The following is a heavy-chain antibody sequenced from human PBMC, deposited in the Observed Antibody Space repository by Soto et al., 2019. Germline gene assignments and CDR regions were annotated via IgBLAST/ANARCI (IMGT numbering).Heavy chain of an antibody. D-gene: IGHD7-27*01. V-gene: IGHV4-39*01. CDR3: ARLTGALYGMDV. CDR1: GGSISSSSHY. CDR2: IYYSGST. J-gene: IGHJ6*02. Sequence: QLQLQESGPGLVKPSETLSLTCTVSGGSISSSSHYWGWIRQPPGKGLEWFGNIYYSGSTYYNPSLQCLVTISVDTSKNQFSLKLSPVPAADTGLYYCARLTGALYGMDVWGQGTTVTVSS.